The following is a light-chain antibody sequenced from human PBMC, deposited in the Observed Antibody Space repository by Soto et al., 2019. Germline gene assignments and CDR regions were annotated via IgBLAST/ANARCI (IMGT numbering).Light chain of an antibody. CDR1: QSISTY. Sequence: DIQMTQSPSSLSASVANRFTITCRASQSISTYLNWYQKKPGKAPNLLIYDASRLQSGVPSRFSGSGGGTDFTLSISSVQPEDFATYFCQQSYMDPITFGQGTRLEIK. CDR3: QQSYMDPIT. CDR2: DAS. V-gene: IGKV1-39*01. J-gene: IGKJ5*01.